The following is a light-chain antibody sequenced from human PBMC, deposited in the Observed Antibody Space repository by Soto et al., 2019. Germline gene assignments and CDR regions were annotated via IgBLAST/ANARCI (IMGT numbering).Light chain of an antibody. CDR2: GVS. CDR1: SSDVGGYNY. CDR3: CSYAGTYTMF. J-gene: IGLJ2*01. Sequence: QSALTQPRSVSGSPGQSVTISCTGTSSDVGGYNYVSWYQHHPDTVPKLIIFGVSKRPSGVPDRFSGSKSGNTASLTISGLQAEDEADYFCCSYAGTYTMFFGGGTKLTVL. V-gene: IGLV2-11*01.